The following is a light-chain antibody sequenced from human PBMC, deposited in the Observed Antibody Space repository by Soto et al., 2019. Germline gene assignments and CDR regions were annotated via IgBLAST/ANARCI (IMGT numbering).Light chain of an antibody. CDR2: GAS. CDR3: QQYKNWPTWT. CDR1: QSVSSN. Sequence: EIVTTQSPATLSVSPGERATLSCRASQSVSSNLAWYQQKPGQGPRLLIYGASTRATDIPGRFSGSGSGTEFTPTISSLQSEDFAVYYGQQYKNWPTWTFGQGTKVEIK. V-gene: IGKV3-15*01. J-gene: IGKJ1*01.